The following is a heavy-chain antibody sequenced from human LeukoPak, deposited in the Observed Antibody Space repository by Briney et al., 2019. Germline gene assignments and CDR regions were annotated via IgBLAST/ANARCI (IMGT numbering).Heavy chain of an antibody. J-gene: IGHJ6*02. CDR1: GFTFSDYY. CDR3: ARDTRGDFWSGYSTYYYYYGMDV. Sequence: GGSLRLSCAASGFTFSDYYMSWIRQAPGKGLEWVSYISGSGSTIYYADSVKGRFTISRDNAKNSLYLQMNSLRAEDTAVYYCARDTRGDFWSGYSTYYYYYGMDVWGQGTTVTVSS. V-gene: IGHV3-11*01. CDR2: ISGSGSTI. D-gene: IGHD3-3*01.